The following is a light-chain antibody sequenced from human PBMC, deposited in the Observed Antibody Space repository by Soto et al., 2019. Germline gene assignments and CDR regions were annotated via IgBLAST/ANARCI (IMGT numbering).Light chain of an antibody. Sequence: DIQMTQSPSSVSASIGDRVTITCRASQDISSLLAWYQQKPGKAPKLLIYVASSLQGGVPSRFSGSGSGTEFTLTISSLQPDDFATYYCQHYNSYSEAFGQGTKVDIK. CDR1: QDISSL. CDR3: QHYNSYSEA. J-gene: IGKJ1*01. V-gene: IGKV1D-16*01. CDR2: VAS.